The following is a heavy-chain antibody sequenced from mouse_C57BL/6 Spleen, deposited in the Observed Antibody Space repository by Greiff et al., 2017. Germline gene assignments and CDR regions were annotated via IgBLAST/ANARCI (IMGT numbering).Heavy chain of an antibody. Sequence: QVQLQQSGAELVRPGASVKLSCKASGYTFTDYYINWVKQRPGQGLEWIARIYPGSGNTYYNEKFKGKATLTAEKSSSTAYMQLSSLTSEDSAVYFCARPANWDVGGFAYWGQGTLVTVSA. D-gene: IGHD4-1*01. J-gene: IGHJ3*01. CDR3: ARPANWDVGGFAY. V-gene: IGHV1-76*01. CDR1: GYTFTDYY. CDR2: IYPGSGNT.